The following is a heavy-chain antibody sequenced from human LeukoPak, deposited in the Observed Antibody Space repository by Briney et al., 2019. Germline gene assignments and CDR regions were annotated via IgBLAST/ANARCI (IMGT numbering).Heavy chain of an antibody. V-gene: IGHV4-4*07. Sequence: PSETLSLTCTVAGGSISSYYRSWIRQPAGKGRGWIVLIYTSGTTNYNPSRKSRVTMSVDTSKNQFSLKLNYVTAADTAVYSCARERPAHYGDYPINSFDYWGQGTLVTVSS. CDR1: GGSISSYY. CDR3: ARERPAHYGDYPINSFDY. D-gene: IGHD4-17*01. J-gene: IGHJ4*02. CDR2: IYTSGTT.